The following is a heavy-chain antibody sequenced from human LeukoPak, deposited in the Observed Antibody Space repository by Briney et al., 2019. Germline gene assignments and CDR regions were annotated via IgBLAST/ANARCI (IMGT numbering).Heavy chain of an antibody. J-gene: IGHJ5*02. CDR2: IYYSGST. Sequence: SQTLSLTCTVSGGSISSGGYYWSWIRQHPGKGLEWIGYIYYSGSTYYNPSLKSRVTISVDTSKNQFSLKLSSVTAADTAVCYCARDTSSGFGWFDPWGQGTLVTVSS. CDR1: GGSISSGGYY. CDR3: ARDTSSGFGWFDP. V-gene: IGHV4-31*03. D-gene: IGHD6-19*01.